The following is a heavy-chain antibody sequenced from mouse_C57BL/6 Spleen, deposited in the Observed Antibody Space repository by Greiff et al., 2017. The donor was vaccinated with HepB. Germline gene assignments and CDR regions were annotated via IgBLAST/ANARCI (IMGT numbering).Heavy chain of an antibody. V-gene: IGHV6-3*01. CDR1: GFTFSNYW. J-gene: IGHJ2*01. D-gene: IGHD1-1*01. CDR2: IRLKSDNYAT. CDR3: RRDYGSGD. Sequence: EVHLVESGGGLVQPGGSMKLSCVASGFTFSNYWMNWVRQSPERGLEWVAQIRLKSDNYATHYAESVKGRFTISRDDSKSSVYLQMSNLRAEDTGIYYCRRDYGSGDWGQGTTLTVSS.